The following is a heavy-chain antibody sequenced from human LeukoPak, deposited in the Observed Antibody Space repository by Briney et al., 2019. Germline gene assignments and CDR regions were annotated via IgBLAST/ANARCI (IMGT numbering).Heavy chain of an antibody. CDR2: VSGSGAFT. CDR3: AKAALTGYYNVDY. V-gene: IGHV3-23*01. D-gene: IGHD3-9*01. CDR1: GFTFSSYA. Sequence: GGSLRLSCATSGFTFSSYAMSWVRQAPGKGLEWVSAVSGSGAFTHYADSVKGRLTISRDNSKNTLYLQMNSLRAEDTAVYYCAKAALTGYYNVDYWGQGTLVTVSS. J-gene: IGHJ4*02.